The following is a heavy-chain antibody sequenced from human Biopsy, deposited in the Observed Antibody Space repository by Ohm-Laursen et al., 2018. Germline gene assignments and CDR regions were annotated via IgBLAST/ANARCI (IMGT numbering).Heavy chain of an antibody. D-gene: IGHD3-3*01. J-gene: IGHJ5*02. V-gene: IGHV4-38-2*01. CDR1: GYSISSDYR. CDR3: AKGDDLWSGHSNWFDP. CDR2: IFKDGNT. Sequence: TLSLTCAVSGYSISSDYRWGWIRQAPGKTLEWLGNIFKDGNTHYNPSLRSRLIISIDTSKNQFSLMMTSVSGADTAVYYCAKGDDLWSGHSNWFDPWGQGTLVTVSS.